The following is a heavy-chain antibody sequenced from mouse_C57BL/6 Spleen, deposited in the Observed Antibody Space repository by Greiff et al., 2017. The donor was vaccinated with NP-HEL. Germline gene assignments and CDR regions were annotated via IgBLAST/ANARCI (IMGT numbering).Heavy chain of an antibody. V-gene: IGHV1-26*01. CDR2: INPNNGGT. CDR1: GYTFTDYY. D-gene: IGHD4-1*01. J-gene: IGHJ2*01. Sequence: EVQLQQSGPELVKPGASVKISCKASGYTFTDYYMNWVKQSHGKSLEWIGDINPNNGGTSYNQKFKGKATLTVDKSSSTAYMELRSLTSEDSAVYYCARDLGEYYFDYWGQGTTLTVSS. CDR3: ARDLGEYYFDY.